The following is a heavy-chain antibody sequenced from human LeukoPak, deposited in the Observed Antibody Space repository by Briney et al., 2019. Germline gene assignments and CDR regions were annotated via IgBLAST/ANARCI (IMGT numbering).Heavy chain of an antibody. CDR2: INPNSGGT. J-gene: IGHJ4*02. CDR1: GYTFTGYY. D-gene: IGHD4-17*01. V-gene: IGHV1-2*02. CDR3: ARALYGDYGGDY. Sequence: ASVKVSCKASGYTFTGYYMHWVRQAPGQGLEWMGWINPNSGGTNYAQKFQGRVTMTRDTSISTAYMELSRLRSDDTAVYYCARALYGDYGGDYWGQGTLVTVSS.